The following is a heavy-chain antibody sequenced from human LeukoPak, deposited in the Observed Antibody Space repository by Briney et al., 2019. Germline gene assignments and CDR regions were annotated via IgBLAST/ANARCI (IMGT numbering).Heavy chain of an antibody. J-gene: IGHJ6*02. D-gene: IGHD2-15*01. V-gene: IGHV4-39*07. CDR2: IYYSGST. Sequence: SETLSLTCTVSGDSISSSDYYWGWIRQPPGKGLEWIGSIYYSGSTYYNPSLKSRVTISVDTSKNQFSLKLSSVTAADTAVYYCAVVVAATFGYYYGMDVWGQGTTVTVSS. CDR3: AVVVAATFGYYYGMDV. CDR1: GDSISSSDYY.